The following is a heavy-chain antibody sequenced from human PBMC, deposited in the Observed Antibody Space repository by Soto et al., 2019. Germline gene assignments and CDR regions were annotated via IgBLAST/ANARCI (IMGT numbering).Heavy chain of an antibody. CDR2: ISGSGITI. J-gene: IGHJ4*02. CDR3: ARPLEASPSSASVY. V-gene: IGHV3-11*01. D-gene: IGHD6-6*01. CDR1: GFTFSDYY. Sequence: QVQLVESGGGLVKPGGSLRLSCAASGFTFSDYYMSWIRQAPGKGLEWVSYISGSGITISYADSVKGRFTISRDNAKNSLYLQMSSLRAEDTAMYYCARPLEASPSSASVYWGQGSLVTVSS.